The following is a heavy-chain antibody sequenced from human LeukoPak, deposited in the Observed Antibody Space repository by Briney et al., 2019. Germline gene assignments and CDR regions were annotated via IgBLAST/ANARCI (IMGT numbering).Heavy chain of an antibody. CDR2: IYHSGST. J-gene: IGHJ6*02. V-gene: IGHV4-4*02. CDR1: GYSISSSNW. CDR3: ARGGRIAAAGTAYYYYGMDV. D-gene: IGHD6-13*01. Sequence: SETLSLTCTVSGYSISSSNWWSWVRQPPGKGLEWIGEIYHSGSTNYNPSLKSRVTISVDKSKNQFSLKLSSVTAADTAVYYCARGGRIAAAGTAYYYYGMDVWGQGTTVTVSS.